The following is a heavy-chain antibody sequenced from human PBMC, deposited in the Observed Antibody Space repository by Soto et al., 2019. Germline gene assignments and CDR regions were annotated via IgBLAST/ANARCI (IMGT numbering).Heavy chain of an antibody. J-gene: IGHJ4*02. CDR1: GYAFTTYG. D-gene: IGHD1-1*01. V-gene: IGHV1-18*01. Sequence: QVHLVQSGAEVKKPGASVKVSCQGSGYAFTTYGITWVRQAPGQGLEWVGWISAHNGNTHYAQKLQGRVTVTRDTSTSTAYMELRSLRYDDTAVYYCARGRYGDYWGQGALVTVSS. CDR3: ARGRYGDY. CDR2: ISAHNGNT.